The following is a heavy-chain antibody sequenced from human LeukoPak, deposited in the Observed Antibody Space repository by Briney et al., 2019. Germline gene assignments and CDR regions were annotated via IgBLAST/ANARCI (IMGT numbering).Heavy chain of an antibody. V-gene: IGHV3-23*01. J-gene: IGHJ4*02. D-gene: IGHD2-2*01. CDR3: ARHPEPGYCSSTSCHESYFDY. CDR1: GFTFSSYR. Sequence: GGSLTLTCAATGFTFSSYRMHWVRQAPGKGLEWVSAISGSGGRQYYADSVKGRFTISRDNSKNTLYLQMNSLRAEDTAVYYCARHPEPGYCSSTSCHESYFDYWGQGTLVTVSS. CDR2: ISGSGGRQ.